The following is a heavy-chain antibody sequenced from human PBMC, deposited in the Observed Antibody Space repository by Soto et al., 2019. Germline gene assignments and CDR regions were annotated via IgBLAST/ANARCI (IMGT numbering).Heavy chain of an antibody. J-gene: IGHJ4*02. Sequence: QVQLVESGGGVVQPGRSLRLSCAASGFTFSSYAMHWVRQAPGNGLEWVAVISYDGSNKYYADSVKGRFTISRDNSKNTLYLQMNSLRAEDTAVYYCARGIVVVPAATFDYWGQGTLVTVSS. D-gene: IGHD2-2*01. CDR2: ISYDGSNK. V-gene: IGHV3-30-3*01. CDR1: GFTFSSYA. CDR3: ARGIVVVPAATFDY.